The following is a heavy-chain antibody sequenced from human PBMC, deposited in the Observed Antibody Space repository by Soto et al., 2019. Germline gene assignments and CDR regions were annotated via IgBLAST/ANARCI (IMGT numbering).Heavy chain of an antibody. Sequence: EVHLVESGGGLVQPGRSLRLSCAASGFNFDDYVMHWIRQVPGEGLQWVSGISWNSGTIAYADSVKGRFTISRDNAKKTLYLQMNSLRAEDTALYYCAKDPSYAFLTDFYANYYFDSWGQGTLVTVSS. V-gene: IGHV3-9*01. CDR1: GFNFDDYV. CDR3: AKDPSYAFLTDFYANYYFDS. J-gene: IGHJ4*02. D-gene: IGHD3-9*01. CDR2: ISWNSGTI.